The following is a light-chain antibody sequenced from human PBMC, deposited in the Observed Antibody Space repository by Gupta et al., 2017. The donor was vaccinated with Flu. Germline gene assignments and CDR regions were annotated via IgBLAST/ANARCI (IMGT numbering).Light chain of an antibody. J-gene: IGKJ2*02. Sequence: EGVIAQYPLSLSVHVGQPASISCRSSQCPAYTNGVTYFNWFQQRPGQSPRRLIYAVSTRDSGVPDIFSGSWSDTDFTLKISRVEADDVGFYYCMRGTHPWTFGQGTRLEI. CDR2: AVS. V-gene: IGKV2-30*01. CDR3: MRGTHPWT. CDR1: QCPAYTNGVTY.